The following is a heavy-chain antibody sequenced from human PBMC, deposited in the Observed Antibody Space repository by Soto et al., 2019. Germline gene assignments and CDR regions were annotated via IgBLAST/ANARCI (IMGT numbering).Heavy chain of an antibody. V-gene: IGHV1-69*13. Sequence: ASVKVSCKASGGAFSSYAISWVRQAPGQGLEWMGGIIPIFGTANYAQKFQGRVTITADESTSTAYMELSSLRSEDTAVYYCASSTIVLMVYAGGYYGMDVWGQGTTVTV. CDR2: IIPIFGTA. J-gene: IGHJ6*02. D-gene: IGHD2-8*01. CDR3: ASSTIVLMVYAGGYYGMDV. CDR1: GGAFSSYA.